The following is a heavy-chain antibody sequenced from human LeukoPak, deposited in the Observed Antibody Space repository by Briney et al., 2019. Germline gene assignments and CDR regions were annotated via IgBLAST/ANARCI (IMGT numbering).Heavy chain of an antibody. CDR1: GGSISSYY. D-gene: IGHD1-1*01. J-gene: IGHJ5*02. V-gene: IGHV4-59*01. Sequence: SETLSLTCTASGGSISSYYWSWIRQPPGKGLEWIGYISYSGSTNFNPSLKSRVTISVATSKNQFSLKLSSVTAADTAVYYCAREGTAGTNLNWFDPWGQGTLVTVSS. CDR2: ISYSGST. CDR3: AREGTAGTNLNWFDP.